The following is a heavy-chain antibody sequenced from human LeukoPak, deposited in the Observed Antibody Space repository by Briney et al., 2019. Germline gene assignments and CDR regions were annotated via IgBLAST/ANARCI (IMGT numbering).Heavy chain of an antibody. Sequence: SETLSLTCAVSGGSISSGGYSWSWIRQPPGTGLEWIGYIYHSGSTYYNPSLRSRGTMSVDTSKNQFSLKLSSVTAADTAIYYCVARLGYCSGTSCYEFDPWGQGTLVTVSS. J-gene: IGHJ5*02. CDR1: GGSISSGGYS. V-gene: IGHV4-30-2*01. CDR3: VARLGYCSGTSCYEFDP. D-gene: IGHD2-2*01. CDR2: IYHSGST.